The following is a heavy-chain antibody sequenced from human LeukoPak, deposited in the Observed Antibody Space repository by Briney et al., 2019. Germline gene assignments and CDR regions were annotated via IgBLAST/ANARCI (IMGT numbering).Heavy chain of an antibody. CDR1: GFTFSSYS. CDR3: ASWRSGFLEWSF. Sequence: KPGGSLRLSCAASGFTFSSYSMHWVRQAPGKGLEWVSSITSSSTYIYYADSVKGRFTISRDNAKNSLYLQMNSLRAEDTAVYYCASWRSGFLEWSFWGQGTMVTVSS. V-gene: IGHV3-21*01. D-gene: IGHD3-3*01. CDR2: ITSSSTYI. J-gene: IGHJ3*01.